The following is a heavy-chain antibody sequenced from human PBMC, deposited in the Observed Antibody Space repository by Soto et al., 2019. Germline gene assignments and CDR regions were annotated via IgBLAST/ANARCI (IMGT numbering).Heavy chain of an antibody. V-gene: IGHV1-2*04. D-gene: IGHD6-13*01. CDR1: GYTFSGYY. Sequence: QVQLVQSGAEVKKPGASVKVSCKASGYTFSGYYMHWVRQAPGQGLERMGWINPNSGGTNYAQKFQGWVTMTRDTSISTAYMELSRLRSDDTAVYYCARESRIAAARGMDVWGQGTTVTVSS. CDR3: ARESRIAAARGMDV. CDR2: INPNSGGT. J-gene: IGHJ6*02.